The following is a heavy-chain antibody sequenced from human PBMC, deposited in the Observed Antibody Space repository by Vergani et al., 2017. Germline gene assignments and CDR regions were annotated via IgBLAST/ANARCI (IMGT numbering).Heavy chain of an antibody. CDR2: IIPIFGTA. CDR3: ATFSVDTAMVMDIYYYYGMDV. D-gene: IGHD5-18*01. CDR1: GGTFSSYA. V-gene: IGHV1-69*12. J-gene: IGHJ6*02. Sequence: QVQLVQSGAEVKKPGSSVKVSCKASGGTFSSYAISWVRQAPGQGLEWMGGIIPIFGTANYAQKFQGRVTITADESTSTAYMELSSLRSEDTAVYYCATFSVDTAMVMDIYYYYGMDVWGQGTTVTVSS.